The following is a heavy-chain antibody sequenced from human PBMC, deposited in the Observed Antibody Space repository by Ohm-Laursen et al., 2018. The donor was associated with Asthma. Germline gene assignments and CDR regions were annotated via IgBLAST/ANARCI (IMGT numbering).Heavy chain of an antibody. CDR3: ARDSRCSGDNCYSSGASDY. D-gene: IGHD2-15*01. CDR1: GFTFSSYA. CDR2: ISGSGGST. Sequence: GSLRLSCTASGFTFSSYAMSWVRQAPGKGLEWVSTISGSGGSTYYADSVKGRFTISRDNSKNTLYLQMNSLRAEDTAVYYCARDSRCSGDNCYSSGASDYWGPGTLVTVSS. V-gene: IGHV3-23*01. J-gene: IGHJ4*02.